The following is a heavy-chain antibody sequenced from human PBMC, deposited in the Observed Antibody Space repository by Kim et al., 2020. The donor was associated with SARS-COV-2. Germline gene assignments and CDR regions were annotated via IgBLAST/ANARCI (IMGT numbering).Heavy chain of an antibody. CDR1: GFTFSSYG. CDR3: ASNLGPGGYYYYGMDV. V-gene: IGHV3-33*08. CDR2: IWYGGSNK. Sequence: GGSLRLSCAASGFTFSSYGMHWVRQAPGKGLEWVAVIWYGGSNKYYADSVKGRFTISRHNSKNTLYLQMNSLRAEDTAVYYCASNLGPGGYYYYGMDVWGQGTTVTVSS. J-gene: IGHJ6*02. D-gene: IGHD7-27*01.